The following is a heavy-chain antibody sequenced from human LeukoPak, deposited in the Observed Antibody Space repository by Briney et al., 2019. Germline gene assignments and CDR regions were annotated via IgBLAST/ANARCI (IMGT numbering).Heavy chain of an antibody. CDR3: ARNSLLRYFDWSEYYFDY. J-gene: IGHJ4*02. CDR2: INPNSGGT. Sequence: ASVKVSCKASGYTFTGYYMHWVRQAPGQGLEWMGWINPNSGGTNYAQKFQGRVTMTRDTSISTAYMELSRLRSDDTAVYYCARNSLLRYFDWSEYYFDYWGQGTLVTISS. D-gene: IGHD3-9*01. V-gene: IGHV1-2*02. CDR1: GYTFTGYY.